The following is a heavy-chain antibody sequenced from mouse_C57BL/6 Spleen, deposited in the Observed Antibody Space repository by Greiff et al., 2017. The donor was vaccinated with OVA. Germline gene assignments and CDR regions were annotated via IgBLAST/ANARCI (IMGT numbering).Heavy chain of an antibody. V-gene: IGHV3-6*01. CDR1: GYSITSGYY. D-gene: IGHD2-4*01. J-gene: IGHJ4*01. CDR2: ISYDGSN. Sequence: EVQLQESGPGLVKPSQSLSLTCSVTGYSITSGYYWNWIRQFPGNKLEWMGYISYDGSNNYNPSLKNRISITRDTSKNQFFLKLNSVTTEDTATYYCARDDDFSYYYAMDYWGQGTSVTVSS. CDR3: ARDDDFSYYYAMDY.